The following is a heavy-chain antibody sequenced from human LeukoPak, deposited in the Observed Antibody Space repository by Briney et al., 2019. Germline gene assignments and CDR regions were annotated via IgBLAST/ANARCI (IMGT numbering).Heavy chain of an antibody. D-gene: IGHD3-10*01. J-gene: IGHJ5*02. CDR1: GYSFTSSW. CDR2: IYPGDSDT. V-gene: IGHV5-51*01. CDR3: ATGSSVRGLDP. Sequence: GESLKISCQGSGYSFTSSWIGRVRQMPGKGLEWMGIIYPGDSDTRYSPSFQGQVTISVDKSISTAYLQWSSLKASDSAMYYCATGSSVRGLDPWGLGTLVTVSS.